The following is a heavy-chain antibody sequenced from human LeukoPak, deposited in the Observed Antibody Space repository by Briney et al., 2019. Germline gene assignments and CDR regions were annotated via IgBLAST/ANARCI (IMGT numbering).Heavy chain of an antibody. J-gene: IGHJ4*02. V-gene: IGHV3-20*04. CDR1: GFTFDDYG. CDR2: INCNGGST. Sequence: GGSLRLSGAASGFTFDDYGMSWVRQAPRKGLEWVSGINCNGGSTVYADSVKGRFTISRDNAKNSLYLQMNSLRAEDTALYYCARSVAASRDYWGQGTLVTVSS. D-gene: IGHD2-15*01. CDR3: ARSVAASRDY.